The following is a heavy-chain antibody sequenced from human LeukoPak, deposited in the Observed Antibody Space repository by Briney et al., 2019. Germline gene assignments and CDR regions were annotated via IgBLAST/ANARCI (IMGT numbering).Heavy chain of an antibody. J-gene: IGHJ5*02. D-gene: IGHD3-22*01. Sequence: SETLSLTCTVSGYSISSGYYWGWIRQPPGKGLEWIGSIYYSGSTYYNPSLKSRVTISVDTSKNQFSLKLSSVTAADTAVYYCAREIDSSGYSNWFDPWGQGTLVTVSS. CDR1: GYSISSGYY. CDR3: AREIDSSGYSNWFDP. CDR2: IYYSGST. V-gene: IGHV4-38-2*02.